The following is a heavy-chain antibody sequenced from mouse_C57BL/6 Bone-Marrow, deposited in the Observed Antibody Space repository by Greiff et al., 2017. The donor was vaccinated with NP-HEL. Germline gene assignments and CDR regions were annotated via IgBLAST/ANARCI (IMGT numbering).Heavy chain of an antibody. CDR1: GFSLSTFGMG. D-gene: IGHD2-1*01. Sequence: QVTLKESGPGILQPSQTLSLTCSFSGFSLSTFGMGVGWIRQPSGKGLEWLAHIWWDDDKYYNPALKSRLTISKDTSKNQVFLKIANVDTADTATYYCARIPHLLWPSYWYFDVWGTGTTVTVSS. CDR3: ARIPHLLWPSYWYFDV. CDR2: IWWDDDK. V-gene: IGHV8-8*01. J-gene: IGHJ1*03.